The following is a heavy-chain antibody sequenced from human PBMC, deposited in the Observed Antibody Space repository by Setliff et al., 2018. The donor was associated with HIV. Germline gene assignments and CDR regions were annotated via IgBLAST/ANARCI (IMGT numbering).Heavy chain of an antibody. J-gene: IGHJ4*02. Sequence: LSLTCTVSGGSISSYYWSWIRQPPGKGLEWIGYIYYSGSTNYNPSLKSRVTISVDTSKNQFSLKLRSVTAADTAMYYCARHPRGTGRFDYWGQGTLVTVSS. CDR2: IYYSGST. CDR3: ARHPRGTGRFDY. V-gene: IGHV4-59*01. CDR1: GGSISSYY. D-gene: IGHD3-16*01.